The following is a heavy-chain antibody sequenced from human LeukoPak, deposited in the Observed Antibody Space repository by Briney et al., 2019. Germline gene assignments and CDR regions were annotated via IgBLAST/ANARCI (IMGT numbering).Heavy chain of an antibody. J-gene: IGHJ6*02. CDR2: INTNTGNP. V-gene: IGHV7-4-1*02. D-gene: IGHD2-2*01. CDR1: GYTFTSYA. Sequence: ASVKVSRKSSGYTFTSYAMNWVRPAPGQGLEWMGWINTNTGNPTYAQGFTGRFVFSLDTSVGTAYLQISSLKAEDTAVYYCAIIYCSSTSCYGNYYYYGMDVWGQGTTVIVSS. CDR3: AIIYCSSTSCYGNYYYYGMDV.